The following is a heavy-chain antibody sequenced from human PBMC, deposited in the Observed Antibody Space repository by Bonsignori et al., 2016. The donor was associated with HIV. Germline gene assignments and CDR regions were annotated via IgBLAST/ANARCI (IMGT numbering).Heavy chain of an antibody. CDR2: INHSGST. CDR1: GGSFSGYY. V-gene: IGHV4-34*01. CDR3: ARGGKYYGSGSYPFDY. D-gene: IGHD3-10*01. J-gene: IGHJ4*02. Sequence: SETLSLTCAVYGGSFSGYYWSWIRQPPGKGLEWIGEINHSGSTNYNPSLKSRVAISVDTSKNQFSLKLSSVTAADTAVYYCARGGKYYGSGSYPFDYWGQGTLVTVSS.